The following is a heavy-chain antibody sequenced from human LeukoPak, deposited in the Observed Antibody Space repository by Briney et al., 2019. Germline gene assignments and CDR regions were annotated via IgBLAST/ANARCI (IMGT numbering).Heavy chain of an antibody. Sequence: GGSLRVSCAGSGFNLNDYTMIWVRQAPGKGLEWVSSISKSGSHIYYADSVRGRFSISKDNANTSVSLLMTSLTAEDTAVYYCARGGDIRNYCYVLVLWGQGTLVTVSS. CDR1: GFNLNDYT. J-gene: IGHJ4*02. CDR2: ISKSGSHI. V-gene: IGHV3-21*01. D-gene: IGHD1-7*01. CDR3: ARGGDIRNYCYVLVL.